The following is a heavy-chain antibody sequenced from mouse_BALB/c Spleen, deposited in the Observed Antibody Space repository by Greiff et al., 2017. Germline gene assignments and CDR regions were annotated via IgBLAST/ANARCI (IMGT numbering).Heavy chain of an antibody. CDR3: ERQMNYGSRRHWYMDV. J-gene: IGHJ1*01. D-gene: IGHD1-1*01. V-gene: IGHV5-12-2*01. CDR1: GFTFSSYT. CDR2: ISNGGGRT. Sequence: EVMLVESGGGLVQPGGSLKLSCAASGFTFSSYTMSWVRQTPEKRLEWVAYISNGGGRTYSTDTVKGRFTIARDNAKNSLYLQMSSLKSEDTAMYYDERQMNYGSRRHWYMDVWGEGTTVTVSS.